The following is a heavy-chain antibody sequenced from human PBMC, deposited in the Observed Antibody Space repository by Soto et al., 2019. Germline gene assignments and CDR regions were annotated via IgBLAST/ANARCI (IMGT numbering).Heavy chain of an antibody. V-gene: IGHV3-11*05. Sequence: GGSLRLSCAAPGFTFSDYYMSWIRQAPGKGLEWVSYISSSSSYTNYADSVKGRFTISRDNAKNSLYLQMNSLRAEDTAVYYCAREHFRSSGYYRSFDYWGQGTLVTVSS. CDR1: GFTFSDYY. CDR2: ISSSSSYT. J-gene: IGHJ4*02. D-gene: IGHD3-22*01. CDR3: AREHFRSSGYYRSFDY.